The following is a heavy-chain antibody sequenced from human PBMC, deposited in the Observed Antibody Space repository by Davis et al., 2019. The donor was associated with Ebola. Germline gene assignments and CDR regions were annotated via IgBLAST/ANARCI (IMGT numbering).Heavy chain of an antibody. J-gene: IGHJ4*02. CDR3: ARGYSSGWYDYFDY. D-gene: IGHD6-19*01. CDR2: IIPILGIA. V-gene: IGHV1-69*02. Sequence: AASVKVSCKASGGTFSSYTLSWVRQAPGQGLEWMGRIIPILGIANYAQKFQGRVTITADKSTSTAYMELSSLRSADTAVYYCARGYSSGWYDYFDYWGQGTLVTVSS. CDR1: GGTFSSYT.